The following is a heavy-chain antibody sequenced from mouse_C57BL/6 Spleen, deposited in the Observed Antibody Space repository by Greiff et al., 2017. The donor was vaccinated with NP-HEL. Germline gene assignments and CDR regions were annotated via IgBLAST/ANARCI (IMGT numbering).Heavy chain of an antibody. Sequence: DVKLQESGPGLAKPSQTLSLTCSVTGYSITSDYWNWIRKFPGNKLEYMGYISYSGSTYYNLSLKSRISITRDTSKNQYYLQLNSVTTEDTATYYCARMGGSRLDAMDYWGQGTSVTVSS. CDR2: ISYSGST. CDR1: GYSITSDY. D-gene: IGHD1-1*01. V-gene: IGHV3-8*01. CDR3: ARMGGSRLDAMDY. J-gene: IGHJ4*01.